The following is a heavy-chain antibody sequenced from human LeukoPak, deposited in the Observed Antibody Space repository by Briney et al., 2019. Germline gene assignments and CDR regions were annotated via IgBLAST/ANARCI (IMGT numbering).Heavy chain of an antibody. J-gene: IGHJ4*02. D-gene: IGHD3-10*01. CDR1: GGSINSGDYY. CDR3: ARGRGYYGSGSPPDY. CDR2: IYYRGNT. V-gene: IGHV4-31*03. Sequence: SETLSLTCTVSGGSINSGDYYWSWIRQHPGKGLEWIGYIYYRGNTYYNPSLKSRVTISVDTSKNQFSLKLSSVTAADTAVYYCARGRGYYGSGSPPDYWGQGTLVTVSS.